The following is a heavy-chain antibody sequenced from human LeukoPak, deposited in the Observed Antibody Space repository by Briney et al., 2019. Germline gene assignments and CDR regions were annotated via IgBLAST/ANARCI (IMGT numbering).Heavy chain of an antibody. D-gene: IGHD2-2*01. CDR2: IRSKAYGGTT. V-gene: IGHV3-49*04. Sequence: GGSLRLSCTASGFTFGDYAMSWVRQAPGKGLEWVGFIRSKAYGGTTEYAASVKGRFTISRDDSKSIAYLQMNSLKTEDTAVYYCTRGLVVPAAHFFDYWGQGTLVTVSS. J-gene: IGHJ4*02. CDR3: TRGLVVPAAHFFDY. CDR1: GFTFGDYA.